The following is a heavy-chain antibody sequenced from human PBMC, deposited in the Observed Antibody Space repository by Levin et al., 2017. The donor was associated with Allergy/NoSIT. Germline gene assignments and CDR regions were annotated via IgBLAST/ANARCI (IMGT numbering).Heavy chain of an antibody. J-gene: IGHJ6*03. Sequence: GESLKISCAASGFTFSSYSMNWVRQAPGKGLEWVSSISSSSSYIYYADSVKGRFTISRDNAKNSLYLQMNSLRAEDTAVYYCARVPEDNWNYYYYYYMDVWGKGTTVTVSS. CDR1: GFTFSSYS. CDR3: ARVPEDNWNYYYYYYMDV. CDR2: ISSSSSYI. V-gene: IGHV3-21*01. D-gene: IGHD1-20*01.